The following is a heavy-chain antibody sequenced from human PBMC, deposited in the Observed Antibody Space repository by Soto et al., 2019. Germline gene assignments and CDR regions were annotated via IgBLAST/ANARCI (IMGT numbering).Heavy chain of an antibody. CDR1: GFTFGDYA. Sequence: GGSLRLSCTASGFTFGDYAMSWFRQAPGKGLEWVGFIRSKAYGGTTEYAASGKGRFTISRDDSKSIAYLQMNSLKTEDTAVYYCTRDGEYFDSGRGADAFDIWGQGTMVTVSS. V-gene: IGHV3-49*03. D-gene: IGHD3-9*01. CDR3: TRDGEYFDSGRGADAFDI. CDR2: IRSKAYGGTT. J-gene: IGHJ3*02.